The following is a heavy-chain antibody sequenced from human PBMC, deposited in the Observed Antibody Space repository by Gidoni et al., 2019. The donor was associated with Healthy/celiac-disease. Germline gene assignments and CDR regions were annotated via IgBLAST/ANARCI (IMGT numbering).Heavy chain of an antibody. Sequence: EVQLVESGGGLVQPGRSLRPSCAASGFTLDHYAMHWVRQAPGKGLEWVSGISWNSGSIGYADSVKGRFTISRDNAKNSLYLQMNSLRAEDTALYYCAKGDEDGMGSGSPFDYWGQGTLVTVSS. CDR1: GFTLDHYA. J-gene: IGHJ4*02. CDR2: ISWNSGSI. D-gene: IGHD3-10*01. V-gene: IGHV3-9*01. CDR3: AKGDEDGMGSGSPFDY.